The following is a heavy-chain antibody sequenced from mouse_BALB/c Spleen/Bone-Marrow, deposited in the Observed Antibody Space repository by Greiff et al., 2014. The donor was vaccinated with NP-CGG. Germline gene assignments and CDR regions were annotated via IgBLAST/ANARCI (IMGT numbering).Heavy chain of an antibody. J-gene: IGHJ3*01. Sequence: EVQLVESGGGLVKPGGSLKLSCAASGFTFSSYGMSWVRQTPDKRLELVATINSNGGSTYYPDSVKGRFTISRDNAKNTLYLQRSSLTSEMTTMYCCTRDQKCDWFVYRGQGTLVTVSA. CDR2: INSNGGST. V-gene: IGHV5-6-3*01. D-gene: IGHD1-3*01. CDR1: GFTFSSYG. CDR3: TRDQKCDWFVY.